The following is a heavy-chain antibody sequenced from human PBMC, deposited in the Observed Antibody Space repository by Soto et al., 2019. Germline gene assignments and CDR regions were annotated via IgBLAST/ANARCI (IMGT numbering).Heavy chain of an antibody. CDR2: IYYSGST. J-gene: IGHJ5*02. CDR3: AGVPSLGSSWYGIEP. CDR1: CGSISSYY. V-gene: IGHV4-59*01. D-gene: IGHD6-13*01. Sequence: TSATLSLTCTVSCGSISSYYWSWIRQPPGRGLEWMVYIYYSGSTNYNPSLKSRVTISVGTSKNQFSLKLSSVTAADTAVYYCAGVPSLGSSWYGIEPGGKGTLVIVSS.